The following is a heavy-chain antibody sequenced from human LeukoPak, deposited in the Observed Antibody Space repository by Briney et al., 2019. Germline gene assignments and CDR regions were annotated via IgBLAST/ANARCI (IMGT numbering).Heavy chain of an antibody. CDR1: GGSFSGYY. J-gene: IGHJ4*02. V-gene: IGHV4-34*01. Sequence: SETLSLTCAVYGGSFSGYYWSWIRQPPGKGLEWIGEINHSGSTNYNPSLKSRVTISVDTSKSQFSLKLSSVTAADTAVYYCARGRRERMATIYRAPREQLWGQGTLVTVSS. CDR2: INHSGST. D-gene: IGHD5-24*01. CDR3: ARGRRERMATIYRAPREQL.